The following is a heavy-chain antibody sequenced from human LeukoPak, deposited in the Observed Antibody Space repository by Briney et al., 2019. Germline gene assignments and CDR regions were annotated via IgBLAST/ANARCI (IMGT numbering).Heavy chain of an antibody. CDR1: GFTLSRDW. Sequence: RGSLRPSCAASGFTLSRDWMSWVREAPGKGLGRVANIKQEGSEKSYVDSVQGPFTISRDNATNSLYLQMNSLRAEDTAVYYCAREKGENDLLVPRNSHFDYWGQGTLVTVSS. CDR3: AREKGENDLLVPRNSHFDY. J-gene: IGHJ4*02. V-gene: IGHV3-7*01. CDR2: IKQEGSEK. D-gene: IGHD4-23*01.